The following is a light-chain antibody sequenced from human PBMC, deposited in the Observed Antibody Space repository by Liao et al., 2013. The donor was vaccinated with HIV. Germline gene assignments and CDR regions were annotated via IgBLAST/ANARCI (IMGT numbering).Light chain of an antibody. V-gene: IGLV3-1*01. Sequence: SFELTQPPSVSVSPGQTANFTCTGDKLGDKYACWYQQKPGQSPVLVIYQDSKRPSGIPERFSGSNSGNTATLTISGTQAMDEADYYCQAWDSSTLYVFGTGTKVTVL. CDR2: QDS. CDR3: QAWDSSTLYV. J-gene: IGLJ1*01. CDR1: KLGDKY.